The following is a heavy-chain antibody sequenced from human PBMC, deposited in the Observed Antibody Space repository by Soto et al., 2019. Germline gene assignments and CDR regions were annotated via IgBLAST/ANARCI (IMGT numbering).Heavy chain of an antibody. V-gene: IGHV4-34*01. J-gene: IGHJ4*02. CDR2: INHSGST. D-gene: IGHD4-17*01. CDR3: ASGTTGLRYFDY. CDR1: GGSFSGYY. Sequence: SETLSLTCAVYGGSFSGYYWSWIRQPPGKGLEWIGEINHSGSTNYNPSLKSRVTISVDTSKNQFSLKLSSVTAADTAVYYRASGTTGLRYFDYWGQGTLVTVSS.